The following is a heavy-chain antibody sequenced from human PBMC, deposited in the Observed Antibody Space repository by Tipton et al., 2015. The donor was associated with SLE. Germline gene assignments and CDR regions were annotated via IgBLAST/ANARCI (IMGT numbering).Heavy chain of an antibody. D-gene: IGHD7-27*01. V-gene: IGHV3-23*03. CDR2: IIYSAGNT. CDR1: GFTFSSYT. Sequence: SLRLSCVASGFTFSSYTMSWVRQAPGKGLEWLSIIYSAGNTYYADSVKGRFTISRDNSKNTLFLQMNTLRAEDTAVYYCAKNPALTGATLVPHHWGQGTLVTVSS. CDR3: AKNPALTGATLVPHH. J-gene: IGHJ5*02.